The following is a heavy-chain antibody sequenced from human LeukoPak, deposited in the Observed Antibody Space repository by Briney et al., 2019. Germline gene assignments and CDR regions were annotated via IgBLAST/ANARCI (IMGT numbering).Heavy chain of an antibody. V-gene: IGHV3-74*01. J-gene: IGHJ5*02. D-gene: IGHD2-15*01. CDR2: INNDGSDI. CDR3: VRDTPHWRLDP. CDR1: GFTFSDFW. Sequence: GGSLRLSCAASGFTFSDFWMHWVRQAPGKGLVWVSRINNDGSDIIYTDSVKGRFTISRDNAKNTLYLQMNSLRPEVTAVYYCVRDTPHWRLDPWGQGTLVTVSS.